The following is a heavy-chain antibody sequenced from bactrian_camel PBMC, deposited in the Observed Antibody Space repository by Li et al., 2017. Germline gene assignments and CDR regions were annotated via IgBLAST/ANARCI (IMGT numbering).Heavy chain of an antibody. V-gene: IGHV3-2*01. CDR1: GFTFSSYY. D-gene: IGHD2*01. Sequence: VQLVESGGGLVQPGGSLGLSCAASGFTFSSYYMSWVRQAPGKGLEWVSSIYSDGRVTYYAHSVKGRFTISRDNAKNTVYLQMNSLKSEDTALYYCATDCSGGFYSLTCPFRYWGQGTQVTVS. CDR3: ATDCSGGFYSLTCPFRY. J-gene: IGHJ4*01. CDR2: IYSDGRVT.